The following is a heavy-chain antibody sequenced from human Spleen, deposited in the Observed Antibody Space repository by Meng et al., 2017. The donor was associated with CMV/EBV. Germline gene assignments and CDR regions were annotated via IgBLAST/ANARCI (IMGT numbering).Heavy chain of an antibody. D-gene: IGHD6-19*01. J-gene: IGHJ6*02. CDR2: IRYDGSNK. CDR1: GFTFTTYG. CDR3: ARGRHSSGWSIGYYYYGMDV. Sequence: GGSLRLSCAASGFTFTTYGMHWVRQAPGKGLEWVAFIRYDGSNKYYADSVKGRFTISRDDAKNSLFLHMNNLRVEDTALYFCARGRHSSGWSIGYYYYGMDVWGQGTTVTVSS. V-gene: IGHV3-30*02.